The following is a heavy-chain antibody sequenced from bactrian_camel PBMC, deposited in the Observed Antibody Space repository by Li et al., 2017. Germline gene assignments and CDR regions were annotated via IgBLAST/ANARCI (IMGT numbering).Heavy chain of an antibody. V-gene: IGHV3S63*01. D-gene: IGHD5*01. Sequence: QVQLVESGGGSVQAGGSLTLSCAASGLVYPFWSMAWFRQAPGKEREGVARIDSRGTTEYVDSVKGRFTISKDNAKNTLYLQMNSLKPEDTAMYYCAARLFGCGRGPSLRSSEYSIWCQGTQVTVS. J-gene: IGHJ4*01. CDR3: AARLFGCGRGPSLRSSEYSI. CDR2: IDSRGTT. CDR1: GLVYPFWS.